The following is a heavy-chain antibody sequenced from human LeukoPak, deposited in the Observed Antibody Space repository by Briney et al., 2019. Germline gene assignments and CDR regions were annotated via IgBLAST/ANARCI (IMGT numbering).Heavy chain of an antibody. CDR3: ARARYTNSWYAVDI. CDR1: GGSISSSSYY. D-gene: IGHD6-13*01. J-gene: IGHJ3*02. Sequence: SETLSLTCTVSGGSISSSSYYWGWIRQPPGKGLEWIGYIYHTGSSNYSPSLKSRVTMYVDTSKNQLSLKLSSVTAADTAMYYCARARYTNSWYAVDIWGQGTMVTVSS. V-gene: IGHV4-61*05. CDR2: IYHTGSS.